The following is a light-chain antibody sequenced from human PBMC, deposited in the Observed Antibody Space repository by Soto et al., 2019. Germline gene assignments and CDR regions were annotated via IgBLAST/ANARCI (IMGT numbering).Light chain of an antibody. CDR3: QQSYTTLPLT. Sequence: DIQMTQSPSSLSASVGDRVIISCRASQSISNYVNWFQHRPGKAPKLLIYAASTLQTGVPSRFGGSGSGREFTLVISSLQPEDFATYYCQQSYTTLPLTFGGGTKVEI. J-gene: IGKJ4*01. V-gene: IGKV1-39*01. CDR2: AAS. CDR1: QSISNY.